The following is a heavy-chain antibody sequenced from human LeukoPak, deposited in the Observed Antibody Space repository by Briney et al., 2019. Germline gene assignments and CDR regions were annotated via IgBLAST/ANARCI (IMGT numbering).Heavy chain of an antibody. V-gene: IGHV3-30-3*01. CDR2: ISYDGNNG. CDR1: GFTFSTFA. D-gene: IGHD1/OR15-1a*01. CDR3: ARVNSNNFDY. J-gene: IGHJ4*02. Sequence: GGSLRLSCAASGFTFSTFAMHWVRQAPGKGLEWVAVISYDGNNGYNADSVKGRFTISRDNSKNTLYLQMNSLRVEDTAVYYCARVNSNNFDYWGQGTLVTVSP.